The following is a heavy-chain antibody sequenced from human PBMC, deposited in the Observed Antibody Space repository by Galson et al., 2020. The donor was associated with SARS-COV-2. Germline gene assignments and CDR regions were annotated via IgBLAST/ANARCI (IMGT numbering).Heavy chain of an antibody. Sequence: ASVKVSCKASGYTFINYDINWVRQATGQGLEWMGWMNPKSGNTGYAQNFQGRVVMTRDTSMNTAYRELGSLTPEDTAVYYCARGPLWVRGVSKEYSYYGLDVWGQGTTVTVSS. V-gene: IGHV1-8*01. CDR1: GYTFINYD. CDR2: MNPKSGNT. D-gene: IGHD3-10*01. CDR3: ARGPLWVRGVSKEYSYYGLDV. J-gene: IGHJ6*02.